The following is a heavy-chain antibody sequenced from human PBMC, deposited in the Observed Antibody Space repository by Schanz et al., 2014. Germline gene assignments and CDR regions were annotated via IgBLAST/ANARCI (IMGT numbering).Heavy chain of an antibody. CDR3: ARHGGYYDVLNSFDI. J-gene: IGHJ5*02. CDR2: IYHSGNT. Sequence: QVQLQESGPGLVKPSQTLSLTCTVSGGSISSGGYYWSWIRQHPGKGLEWIGEIYHSGNTNYSPSLKGRVTISVDTSKNQFSLMLTSVTAADTAVYFCARHGGYYDVLNSFDIWGQGTLVTVSS. D-gene: IGHD3-16*01. CDR1: GGSISSGGYY. V-gene: IGHV4-31*03.